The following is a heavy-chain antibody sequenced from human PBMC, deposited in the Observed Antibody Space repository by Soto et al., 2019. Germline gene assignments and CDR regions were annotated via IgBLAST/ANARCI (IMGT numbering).Heavy chain of an antibody. CDR1: GASIRGFY. CDR2: IYATGTT. D-gene: IGHD1-1*01. Sequence: PSETLSLTCTVSGASIRGFYWIWIRKSAGKGLEWIGRIYATGTTDYNPSLKRRVMLSVDTSKKQFSLKLRSVTAADTAVYYCVRDGTKTLRDWFDPWGQGISVTASS. CDR3: VRDGTKTLRDWFDP. J-gene: IGHJ5*02. V-gene: IGHV4-4*07.